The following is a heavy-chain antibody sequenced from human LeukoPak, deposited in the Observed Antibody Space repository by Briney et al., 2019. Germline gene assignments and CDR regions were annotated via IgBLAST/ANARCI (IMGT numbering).Heavy chain of an antibody. J-gene: IGHJ4*02. Sequence: GSLRLSCAASGFTFSTYSTNWVRQAPGKGLDWVSAISSSGGNTYYADSVKGRFTVSRDNAKNSLYLQMNSLRAEDTAVYYCARDPHGSGSYWGQGTLVTVSS. V-gene: IGHV3-21*01. CDR2: ISSSGGNT. CDR3: ARDPHGSGSY. CDR1: GFTFSTYS. D-gene: IGHD3-10*01.